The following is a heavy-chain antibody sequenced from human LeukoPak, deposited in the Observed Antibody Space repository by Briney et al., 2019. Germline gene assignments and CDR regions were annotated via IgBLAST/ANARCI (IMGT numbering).Heavy chain of an antibody. CDR3: ARGCSSGWYGPYYFDY. D-gene: IGHD6-19*01. Sequence: SVTVSCTASGGTFSSYAISWVRQAPGQGLEWMGGIIPIFGTANYAQKFQGRVTITADESTSTAYMELSSLRSEDTAVYYCARGCSSGWYGPYYFDYWGQGTLVTVSS. J-gene: IGHJ4*02. V-gene: IGHV1-69*13. CDR2: IIPIFGTA. CDR1: GGTFSSYA.